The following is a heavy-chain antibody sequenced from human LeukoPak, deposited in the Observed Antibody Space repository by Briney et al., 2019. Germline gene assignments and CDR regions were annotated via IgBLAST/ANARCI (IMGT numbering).Heavy chain of an antibody. Sequence: ASVKVSCKASGYTFTSYYMHWVRQAPGQGLERMGIITPSGGSTSYAQKFQGRVTMTRDTSTSTVYMELSSLRSEDTAVYYCAREGGVVVVPNSTEDAFDIWGQGTMITVSS. D-gene: IGHD3-22*01. CDR3: AREGGVVVVPNSTEDAFDI. J-gene: IGHJ3*02. V-gene: IGHV1-46*01. CDR1: GYTFTSYY. CDR2: ITPSGGST.